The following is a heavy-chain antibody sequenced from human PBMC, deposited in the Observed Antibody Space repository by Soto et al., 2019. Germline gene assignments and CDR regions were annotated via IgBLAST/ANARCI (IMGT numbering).Heavy chain of an antibody. CDR2: IIPIFGTA. V-gene: IGHV1-69*13. J-gene: IGHJ3*02. Sequence: ASVKVYCKASGGTFSSHAISWVRQAPGQGLEWMGGIIPIFGTANYAQKFQGRVTITADESTSTAYMEMSSLRSEETAVYYCARDLDFCCYYYNGGAFSICGQGTTVTGS. CDR3: ARDLDFCCYYYNGGAFSI. D-gene: IGHD3-22*01. CDR1: GGTFSSHA.